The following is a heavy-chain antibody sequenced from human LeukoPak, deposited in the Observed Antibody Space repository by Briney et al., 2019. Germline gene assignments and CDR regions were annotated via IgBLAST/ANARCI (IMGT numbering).Heavy chain of an antibody. V-gene: IGHV3-23*01. D-gene: IGHD2-21*02. J-gene: IGHJ2*01. Sequence: GGSLRLSCAASVFPFSHYAMTRVRHAPGKGPELVSSFRYGGDGIFYADSVKGRSTIARDNSKNTVYLQMNSLRADDTAVYYCAKDFLIFAVVTAHWYFDLWGRGTLVTVSS. CDR3: AKDFLIFAVVTAHWYFDL. CDR1: VFPFSHYA. CDR2: FRYGGDGI.